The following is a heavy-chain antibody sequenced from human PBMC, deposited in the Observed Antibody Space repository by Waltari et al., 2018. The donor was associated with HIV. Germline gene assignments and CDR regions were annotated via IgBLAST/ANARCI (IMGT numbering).Heavy chain of an antibody. CDR3: ARRNIAVTFGGGKNWFDP. CDR2: LIPIFCTA. D-gene: IGHD3-16*01. Sequence: QVQLVQSGAEVKKPGSSVKVSCKASGGTFSSYAISWVRQAPGQGLEWMGWLIPIFCTANYAQKFQGRVPITADESTSTAYMELSSLRSEDTAVYYCARRNIAVTFGGGKNWFDPWGQGTLVTVSS. CDR1: GGTFSSYA. V-gene: IGHV1-69*01. J-gene: IGHJ5*02.